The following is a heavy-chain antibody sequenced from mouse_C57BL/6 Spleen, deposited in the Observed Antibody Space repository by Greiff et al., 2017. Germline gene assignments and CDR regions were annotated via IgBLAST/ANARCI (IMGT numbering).Heavy chain of an antibody. J-gene: IGHJ3*01. V-gene: IGHV1-59*01. CDR3: APTGTWFAY. Sequence: VKLQEPGAELVRPGTSVKLSCKASGYTFTSYWMHWVKQRPGQGLEWIGVIDPSDSYTNYNQKFKGKATLTVDTSSSTAYMQLSSLTSEDSAVYYCAPTGTWFAYWGQGTLVTVSA. CDR1: GYTFTSYW. D-gene: IGHD4-1*02. CDR2: IDPSDSYT.